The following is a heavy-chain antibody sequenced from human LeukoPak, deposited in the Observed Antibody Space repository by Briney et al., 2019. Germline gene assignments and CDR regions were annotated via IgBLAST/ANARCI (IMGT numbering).Heavy chain of an antibody. CDR2: INPSGGST. D-gene: IGHD3-22*01. CDR3: ARDDAYYYDSSGYSYFDY. CDR1: GYTFTSYY. Sequence: GASVKVSCKASGYTFTSYYMHWVRQAPGQGLEWMGIINPSGGSTSYAQKFQGRVTMTRDMSTSTVYMELSSLRSEDTAVYYCARDDAYYYDSSGYSYFDYWGQGTLVTVSS. J-gene: IGHJ4*02. V-gene: IGHV1-46*01.